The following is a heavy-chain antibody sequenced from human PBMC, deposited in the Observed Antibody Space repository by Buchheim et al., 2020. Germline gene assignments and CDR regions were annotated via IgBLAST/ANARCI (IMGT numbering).Heavy chain of an antibody. D-gene: IGHD5-18*01. Sequence: QVQLQQWGAGLLKPSETLSLTCAVYGGSFSGYYWSWIRQPPGKGLEWIGEINHSGSTNYNPSLKSRVTISVDTSTNQFSLKLSSVTAADTAVYYCARVNRYSYGLLTKRYYYMDVWGKGTT. CDR2: INHSGST. J-gene: IGHJ6*03. CDR1: GGSFSGYY. CDR3: ARVNRYSYGLLTKRYYYMDV. V-gene: IGHV4-34*01.